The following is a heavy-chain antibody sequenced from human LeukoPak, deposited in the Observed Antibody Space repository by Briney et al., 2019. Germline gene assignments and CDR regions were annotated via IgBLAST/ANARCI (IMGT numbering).Heavy chain of an antibody. CDR2: INPNSGGT. V-gene: IGHV1-2*02. CDR3: ARSAGRYDAFDI. Sequence: ASVKVSCKASGYTFTGYYMHWVRQAPGQGLEWMGWINPNSGGTNYAQKFQGRVTMTRDTSISTAYMELSRLRSDDTAVYYCARSAGRYDAFDIWGQGRMVTVSS. CDR1: GYTFTGYY. J-gene: IGHJ3*02.